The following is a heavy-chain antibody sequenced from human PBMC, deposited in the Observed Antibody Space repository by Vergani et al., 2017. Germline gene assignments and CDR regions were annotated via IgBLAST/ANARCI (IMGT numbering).Heavy chain of an antibody. CDR1: GDSISRSHYY. CDR2: IYYSGST. CDR3: ARATILSFDY. D-gene: IGHD5-12*01. Sequence: QLQLQESGPGLVKPSETLSLSCRVSGDSISRSHYYWGFIRQPPGKGLEWIGYIYYSGSTYYNPSLKSRVTISVDTSKNQFSLKLSSVTAADTAVYYCARATILSFDYWGQGTLVTVSS. J-gene: IGHJ4*02. V-gene: IGHV4-30-4*08.